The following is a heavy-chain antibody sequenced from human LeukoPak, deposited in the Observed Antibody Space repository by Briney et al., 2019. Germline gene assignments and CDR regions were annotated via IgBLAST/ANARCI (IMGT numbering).Heavy chain of an antibody. CDR1: GFSFSSYS. J-gene: IGHJ5*02. V-gene: IGHV3-21*01. CDR2: ISSSSSYI. CDR3: ARHYYDSSGYSSWFDP. D-gene: IGHD3-22*01. Sequence: GGSLRLSCAASGFSFSSYSMNWVRQAPGKGLEWVSSISSSSSYIYYADSVKGRFTNSRDNAKNSLYLQMNSLRAEDTAVYYCARHYYDSSGYSSWFDPWGQGTLVTVSS.